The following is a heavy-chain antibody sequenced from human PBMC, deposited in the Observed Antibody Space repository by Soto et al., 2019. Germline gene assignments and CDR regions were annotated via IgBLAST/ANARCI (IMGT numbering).Heavy chain of an antibody. J-gene: IGHJ3*02. Sequence: GGSLRLSCAASGFTFDDYAMHWVRQAPGKGLEWVSGISWNSGSIGYADSVKGRFTISRDNAKNSLYLQMNSLRAEDTALYYYAKVPGIAVAGDAFDIWGQGTMVTVSS. CDR3: AKVPGIAVAGDAFDI. CDR1: GFTFDDYA. CDR2: ISWNSGSI. V-gene: IGHV3-9*01. D-gene: IGHD6-19*01.